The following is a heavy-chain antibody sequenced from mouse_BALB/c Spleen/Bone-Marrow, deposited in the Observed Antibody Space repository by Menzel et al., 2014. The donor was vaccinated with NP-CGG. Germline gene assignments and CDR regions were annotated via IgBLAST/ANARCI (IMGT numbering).Heavy chain of an antibody. CDR3: ARSSSYDYDVGFAY. CDR2: ITYSGST. CDR1: GYSITRDYA. V-gene: IGHV3-2*02. J-gene: IGHJ3*01. D-gene: IGHD2-4*01. Sequence: EVQLVESGPGLVKPSQSLYLSCIVTGYSITRDYAWYWLRQLPGNQLEWMGFITYSGSTTYNPSLESRFSITRDTSKNQFILQLNSVTTGNTATYYCARSSSYDYDVGFAYWGQGTLVSVSA.